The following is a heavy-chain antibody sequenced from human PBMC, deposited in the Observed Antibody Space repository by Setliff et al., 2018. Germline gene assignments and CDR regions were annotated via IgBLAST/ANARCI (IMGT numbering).Heavy chain of an antibody. D-gene: IGHD4-17*01. J-gene: IGHJ4*01. CDR1: GYTFTSYA. V-gene: IGHV7-4-1*02. CDR3: ARADHLVTTTFDY. Sequence: ASVKVSCKASGYTFTSYAMNWVRQAPGQGLEWMGWINTNTGNPTYAQGFTGRFVFSLDTSVSTAYLDISTLKAEDTATYFCARADHLVTTTFDYWGQGTLVTVSS. CDR2: INTNTGNP.